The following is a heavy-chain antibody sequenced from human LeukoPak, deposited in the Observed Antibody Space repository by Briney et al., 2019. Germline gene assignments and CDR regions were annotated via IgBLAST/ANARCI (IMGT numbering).Heavy chain of an antibody. CDR3: ASDILTGYYYDY. CDR1: GFTFSSYA. D-gene: IGHD3-9*01. J-gene: IGHJ4*02. V-gene: IGHV3-23*01. Sequence: GGSLRLSCAASGFTFSSYAMSWVRQAPGKGLEWVSAISGSGGSTYYADSVKGRVTISRDNSKNTLYLQMNSLRAEDTAVYYCASDILTGYYYDYWGQGTLVTVSS. CDR2: ISGSGGST.